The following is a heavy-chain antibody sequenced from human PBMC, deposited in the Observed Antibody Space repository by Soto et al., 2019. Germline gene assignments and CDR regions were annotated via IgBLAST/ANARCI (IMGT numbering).Heavy chain of an antibody. V-gene: IGHV3-7*01. CDR3: ARDRRAPLCRPYTSCYPTYWFDP. Sequence: GGSLRLSCAASGFTFSSYWMSWVRQAPGRGLEWVANIKQDGSEKYYVDSVKGRFTISRDNAKNSLYLQMNSLRAEDTAVYYCARDRRAPLCRPYTSCYPTYWFDPWGQGTLVTVSS. CDR1: GFTFSSYW. J-gene: IGHJ5*02. CDR2: IKQDGSEK. D-gene: IGHD2-2*01.